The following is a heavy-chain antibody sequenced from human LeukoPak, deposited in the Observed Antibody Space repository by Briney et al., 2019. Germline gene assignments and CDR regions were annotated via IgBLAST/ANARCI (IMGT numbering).Heavy chain of an antibody. J-gene: IGHJ4*02. CDR1: GYTFTGYY. Sequence: ASVKVSCKASGYTFTGYYVHWVRQAPGQGLEWMGWINPNSGGTNYAQKFQGWVTMTRDTSISTAYMELSRLRSDDTAVYYCARQYSSGWYDYWGQGTLVTVSS. CDR2: INPNSGGT. D-gene: IGHD6-19*01. CDR3: ARQYSSGWYDY. V-gene: IGHV1-2*04.